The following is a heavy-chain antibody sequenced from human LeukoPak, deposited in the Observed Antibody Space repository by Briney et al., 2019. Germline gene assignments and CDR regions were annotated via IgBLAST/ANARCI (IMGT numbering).Heavy chain of an antibody. Sequence: SETLSLTCTVSGGSISSSSYYWGRIRPPPGKGLEWIGSIYYSGSTYYNSSHKSRVTISVDTSKNPFSLKLSTVTAADTAVYYCATNTIFGVSWFDPWGQGTLVTVSS. V-gene: IGHV4-39*01. D-gene: IGHD3-3*01. J-gene: IGHJ5*02. CDR2: IYYSGST. CDR3: ATNTIFGVSWFDP. CDR1: GGSISSSSYY.